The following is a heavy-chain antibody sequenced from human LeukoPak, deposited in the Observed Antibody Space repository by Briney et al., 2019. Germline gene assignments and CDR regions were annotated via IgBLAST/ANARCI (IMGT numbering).Heavy chain of an antibody. D-gene: IGHD6-13*01. V-gene: IGHV4-39*07. CDR2: IYYSGST. CDR1: GGSISSSSYY. Sequence: PSETLSLTCTVSGGSISSSSYYWGWIRQPPGKGLEWIGSIYYSGSTYYNPSLKSRVTISVDTSKNQFSLKLSSVTDADTAVYYCARGKGIAAAPWANWFDPWGQGTLVTVSS. J-gene: IGHJ5*02. CDR3: ARGKGIAAAPWANWFDP.